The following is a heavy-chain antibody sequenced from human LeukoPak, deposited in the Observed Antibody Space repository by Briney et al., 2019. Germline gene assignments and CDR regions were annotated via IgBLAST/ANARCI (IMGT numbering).Heavy chain of an antibody. Sequence: ASVKVSCKASGYTLTSYYKHWVRQAPGQGLEWMGIINPTGGSTNYAQKFKGRVTMTRDTSTSTVYMELSSLRSDDTAVYYCARVPRIGYNYAFDYWGQGTLVTVSS. V-gene: IGHV1-46*01. CDR1: GYTLTSYY. J-gene: IGHJ4*02. D-gene: IGHD5-24*01. CDR2: INPTGGST. CDR3: ARVPRIGYNYAFDY.